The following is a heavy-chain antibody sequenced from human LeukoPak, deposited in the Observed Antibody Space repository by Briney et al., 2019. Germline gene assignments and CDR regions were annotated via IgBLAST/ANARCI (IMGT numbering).Heavy chain of an antibody. Sequence: PGGSLRLSCAASGFTFTSYAMSWVRQAPGEGLEWVSAISAGGGTTDYLDSVKGRFTISRDKSTSTLYLQMNSLRVEDTALYYCAKDRDGGSTTRPKGFDYWGQGTPVTVSS. CDR3: AKDRDGGSTTRPKGFDY. V-gene: IGHV3-23*01. CDR2: ISAGGGTT. D-gene: IGHD1-14*01. J-gene: IGHJ4*02. CDR1: GFTFTSYA.